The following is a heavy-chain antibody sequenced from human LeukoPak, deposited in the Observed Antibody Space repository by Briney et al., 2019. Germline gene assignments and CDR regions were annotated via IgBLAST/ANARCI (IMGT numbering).Heavy chain of an antibody. Sequence: GASVKVSCKASGYTFTSYYMHWVRQAPGQGLEWMGIINPSGGSTSYAQKFQGRVTMTRDTSTSTVYMELSSLRSEDTAVYYCARDVFGYDSRGDPAYWGQGTLVTVSS. J-gene: IGHJ4*02. CDR2: INPSGGST. D-gene: IGHD3-22*01. V-gene: IGHV1-46*01. CDR1: GYTFTSYY. CDR3: ARDVFGYDSRGDPAY.